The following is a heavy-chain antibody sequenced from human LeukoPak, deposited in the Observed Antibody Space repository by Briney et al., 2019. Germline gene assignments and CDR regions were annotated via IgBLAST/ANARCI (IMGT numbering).Heavy chain of an antibody. V-gene: IGHV1-18*01. CDR3: ARDLRPRAAPATSARDV. CDR2: ISAYNGNT. D-gene: IGHD6-6*01. Sequence: GASVKVSCKASGYTFSNYGLSWGRQAPGQGREWMGWISAYNGNTDYAQKLQGRVTMTTDTSTSTDYLELRSLRSDDTAVYYCARDLRPRAAPATSARDVWGNGTTVIISS. J-gene: IGHJ6*04. CDR1: GYTFSNYG.